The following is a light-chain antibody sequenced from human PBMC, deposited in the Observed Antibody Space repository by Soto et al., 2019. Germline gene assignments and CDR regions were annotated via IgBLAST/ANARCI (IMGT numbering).Light chain of an antibody. CDR3: QQYNSWPPIT. V-gene: IGKV3-15*01. Sequence: EIVMTQSPATLSVSPGERATLSCRASQSVRSNLAWYQQKPGQAPRLLIYGASTRATGIPARFSGSGSGTEFTLTLSSLQSEDFAVYYCQQYNSWPPITFVQGTRLEIK. J-gene: IGKJ5*01. CDR1: QSVRSN. CDR2: GAS.